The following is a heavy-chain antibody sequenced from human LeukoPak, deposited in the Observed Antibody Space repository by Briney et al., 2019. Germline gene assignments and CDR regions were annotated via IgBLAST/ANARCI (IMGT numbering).Heavy chain of an antibody. CDR2: IIPIFGTA. D-gene: IGHD3-16*02. CDR1: GGTFSSYA. V-gene: IGHV1-69*01. Sequence: SVKVSCKASGGTFSSYAISWVRQAPGQGLEWMGGIIPIFGTANYAQKFQGRVTITADESTSTAYMELSSLRSEDTAVYYCARVDDYVWGSYRLRGDAFDIWGQGTMVTVPS. J-gene: IGHJ3*02. CDR3: ARVDDYVWGSYRLRGDAFDI.